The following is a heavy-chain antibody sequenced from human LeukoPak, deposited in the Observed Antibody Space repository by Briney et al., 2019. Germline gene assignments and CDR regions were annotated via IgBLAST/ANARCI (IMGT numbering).Heavy chain of an antibody. J-gene: IGHJ4*01. CDR1: GDSIGSSNNY. CDR2: IFYSGSI. V-gene: IGHV4-39*02. CDR3: SFFAY. Sequence: PSETLSLICTVSGDSIGSSNNYWAWVRQPPGKLLEWLGSIFYSGSIYYNQSLKSRVTISVDTSKNHFSLNLYSVTAADTATCSSSFFAYWGQGTLVTVSS. D-gene: IGHD6-13*01.